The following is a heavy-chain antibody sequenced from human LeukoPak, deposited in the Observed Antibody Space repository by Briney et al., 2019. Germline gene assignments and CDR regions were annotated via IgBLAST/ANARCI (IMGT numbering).Heavy chain of an antibody. CDR3: AKDQSDSSGYYYLADAFDI. V-gene: IGHV3-7*03. CDR1: GFTFTTYW. J-gene: IGHJ3*02. D-gene: IGHD3-22*01. Sequence: GGSLRLSCAASGFTFTTYWMGWVRQAPGKGLEWVANIKQDGSEQYYVDSVKGRFTISRDNSKNTLYLQMNSLRAEDTAVYYCAKDQSDSSGYYYLADAFDIWGQGTMVTVSS. CDR2: IKQDGSEQ.